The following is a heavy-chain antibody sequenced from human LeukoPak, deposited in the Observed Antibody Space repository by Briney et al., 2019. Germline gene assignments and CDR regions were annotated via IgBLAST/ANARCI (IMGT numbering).Heavy chain of an antibody. CDR3: ASDRGYSYGYYMDV. D-gene: IGHD5-18*01. V-gene: IGHV3-21*01. CDR2: ISSSSSYI. J-gene: IGHJ6*03. Sequence: GGSLRLSCAASGFTFSSYSMNWVRRAPGKGLEWVSSISSSSSYIYYADSVKGRFTISRDNAKNSLYLQMNSLRAEDTAVYYCASDRGYSYGYYMDVWGKGTTVTVSS. CDR1: GFTFSSYS.